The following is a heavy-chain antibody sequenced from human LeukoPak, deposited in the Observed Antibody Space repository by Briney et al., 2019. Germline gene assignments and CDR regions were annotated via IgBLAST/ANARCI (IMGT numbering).Heavy chain of an antibody. J-gene: IGHJ4*02. CDR2: ISSSSSYI. CDR3: ARDPAVGGYFDY. CDR1: GFTFSSYS. D-gene: IGHD6-19*01. V-gene: IGHV3-21*01. Sequence: GGSLRLSCAASGFTFSSYSMNWVRQAPGKGLEWVSSISSSSSYIYYADSVKGRFTISRDNAKNSLYLQMNSLRAEDTAVYYCARDPAVGGYFDYWGQGTLVTVSS.